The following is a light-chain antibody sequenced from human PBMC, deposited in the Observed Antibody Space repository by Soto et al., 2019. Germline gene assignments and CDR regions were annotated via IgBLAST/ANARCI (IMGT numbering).Light chain of an antibody. Sequence: EIVLTPSPGTLSLSPGERATLSCRASQTVTRNYLAWHQQKPGQTPRLLVYGESSRATGIPDRFSGSGSGTDFTLTISRLEPEDFAVYYCQQHGSSPITFGQGTRLEIK. CDR3: QQHGSSPIT. V-gene: IGKV3-20*01. J-gene: IGKJ5*01. CDR2: GES. CDR1: QTVTRNY.